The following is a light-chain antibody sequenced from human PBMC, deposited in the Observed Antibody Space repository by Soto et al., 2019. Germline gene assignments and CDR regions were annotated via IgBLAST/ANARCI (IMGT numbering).Light chain of an antibody. J-gene: IGKJ1*01. CDR3: QQYGSSPGT. CDR2: GAS. CDR1: QSVSSSY. Sequence: EIVLTQSPGTLSLSPGERATLSCRASQSVSSSYLAWYQQKPGQAPRLLIYGASSRATGIPDRFSGSGSGTDFTLTISILEPEDFAVYYCQQYGSSPGTVGQGTKVEIK. V-gene: IGKV3-20*01.